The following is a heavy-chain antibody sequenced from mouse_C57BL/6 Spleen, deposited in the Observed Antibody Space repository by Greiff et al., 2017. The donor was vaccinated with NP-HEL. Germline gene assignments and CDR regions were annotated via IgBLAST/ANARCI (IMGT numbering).Heavy chain of an antibody. J-gene: IGHJ2*01. CDR1: GYSITSGYY. Sequence: ESGPGLVKPSQSLSLTCSVTGYSITSGYYWHWIRQFPGNKLEWMGYISYDGSNNYNPSLKNRISITRYTSKNQFFLKLNSVTTEDTATYYCARRDYDDYWGQGTTLTVSS. V-gene: IGHV3-6*01. CDR3: ARRDYDDY. CDR2: ISYDGSN. D-gene: IGHD2-4*01.